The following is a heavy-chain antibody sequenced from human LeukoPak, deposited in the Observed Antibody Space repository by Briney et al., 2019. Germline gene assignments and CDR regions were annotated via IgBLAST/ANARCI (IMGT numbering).Heavy chain of an antibody. CDR3: AKDGRPVQAARFDY. J-gene: IGHJ4*02. CDR2: ISGTGGST. V-gene: IGHV3-23*01. CDR1: GFTFSSYG. D-gene: IGHD2-15*01. Sequence: GGSLRLSCAASGFTFSSYGMSWVRQAPGKGLEWVSGISGTGGSTYYADSVKGRFTISRDNSKNTLYLQMNSLRAEDTAVYYCAKDGRPVQAARFDYWGQGTLVTVSS.